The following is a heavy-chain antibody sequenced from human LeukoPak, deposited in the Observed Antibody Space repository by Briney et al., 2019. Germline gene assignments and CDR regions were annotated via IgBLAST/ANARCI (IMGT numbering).Heavy chain of an antibody. CDR3: ARVRGSYMDV. CDR1: GGSISSYY. V-gene: IGHV4-59*12. CDR2: IYYSGST. Sequence: SETLSLTCTVSGGSISSYYWSWIRQPPGKGLEWIGYIYYSGSTYYNPSLKSRVTISVDTSKNQFSLKLSSVTAADTAVYYCARVRGSYMDVWGKGTTVTVSS. D-gene: IGHD3-10*01. J-gene: IGHJ6*03.